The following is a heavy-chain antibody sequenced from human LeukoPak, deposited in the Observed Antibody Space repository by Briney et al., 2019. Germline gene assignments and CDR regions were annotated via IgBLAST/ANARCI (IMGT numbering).Heavy chain of an antibody. V-gene: IGHV4-4*07. D-gene: IGHD1-14*01. CDR3: AREYDRGSNDH. Sequence: SETLSLTCTVSGDSMSNFCGLWIRQSAGKGLEWIGRIYTSGRTNYNPSLESRVTMSIDTTNNQFSLKLNSVTAADTAIYYCAREYDRGSNDHWGQGTLVTVSS. CDR2: IYTSGRT. J-gene: IGHJ4*02. CDR1: GDSMSNFC.